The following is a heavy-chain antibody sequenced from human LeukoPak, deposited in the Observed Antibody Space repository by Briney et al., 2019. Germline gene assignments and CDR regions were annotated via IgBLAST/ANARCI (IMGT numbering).Heavy chain of an antibody. CDR3: ARGRAGAARSTNFDY. J-gene: IGHJ4*02. Sequence: PGRSLRLSCAASGFTFSSYGMHWVRQAPGKGLEWVAVIWYDGSNKYYADSVKSRFTISRDNSKNTLYLQMNSLRAEDTAVYYCARGRAGAARSTNFDYWGQGTLVTVSS. D-gene: IGHD2/OR15-2a*01. CDR2: IWYDGSNK. V-gene: IGHV3-33*01. CDR1: GFTFSSYG.